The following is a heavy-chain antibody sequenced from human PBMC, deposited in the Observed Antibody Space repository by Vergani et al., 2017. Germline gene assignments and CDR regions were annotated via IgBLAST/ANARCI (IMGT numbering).Heavy chain of an antibody. CDR1: GGSFSSYY. J-gene: IGHJ6*02. CDR2: IYYSGST. V-gene: IGHV4-59*01. Sequence: QVQLQESGPGLVKPSETLSLTCTVSGGSFSSYYWSWIRQPPGKGLEWIGYIYYSGSTNYNPSLKSRVTISVDTSKNQFSLKLSSVTAADTAVYYCARDSSGWSNYYYYGMDVWGQGTTVTVSS. CDR3: ARDSSGWSNYYYYGMDV. D-gene: IGHD6-19*01.